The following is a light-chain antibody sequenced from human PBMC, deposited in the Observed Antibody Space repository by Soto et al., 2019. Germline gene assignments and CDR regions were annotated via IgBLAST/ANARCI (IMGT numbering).Light chain of an antibody. CDR2: EVS. J-gene: IGLJ2*01. Sequence: QSVLTQPPSASGSPGQSVTISCTGTSSDVGGYNYVSWYQQHPGKAPKLMIYEVSKRPSGVPDRFSGSKSGNTTSLTVSGLQAEEEADYYCSSSAGSNTFVFGGGTKLTVL. V-gene: IGLV2-8*01. CDR3: SSSAGSNTFV. CDR1: SSDVGGYNY.